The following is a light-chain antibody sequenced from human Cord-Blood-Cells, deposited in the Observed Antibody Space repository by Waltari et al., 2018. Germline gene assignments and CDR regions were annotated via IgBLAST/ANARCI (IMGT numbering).Light chain of an antibody. CDR2: GAS. CDR1: QSVSSN. CDR3: QQYNNWPLT. V-gene: IGKV3-15*01. J-gene: IGKJ4*01. Sequence: EIVMTQSPATLSVSPGERATLSCRASQSVSSNLAWYQQKPGQAPRLLIYGASTRATGIPARVSGSGSGTEFTLTISSMQSVDFAVYYCQQYNNWPLTFGGGTNVEIK.